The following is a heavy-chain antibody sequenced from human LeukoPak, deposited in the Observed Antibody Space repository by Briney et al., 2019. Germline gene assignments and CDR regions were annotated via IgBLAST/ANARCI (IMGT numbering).Heavy chain of an antibody. Sequence: PGGSLRLSCAASEFTFSLYAMNWVRQAPGKGLEWVSYINDVSSDIHYADSVKGRFTISRDNAKNTLYLQMNSLRAGDTAVYYCARDTYQPGLIDCWGQGTLVTVSS. CDR3: ARDTYQPGLIDC. D-gene: IGHD2-2*01. V-gene: IGHV3-21*05. CDR2: INDVSSDI. J-gene: IGHJ4*02. CDR1: EFTFSLYA.